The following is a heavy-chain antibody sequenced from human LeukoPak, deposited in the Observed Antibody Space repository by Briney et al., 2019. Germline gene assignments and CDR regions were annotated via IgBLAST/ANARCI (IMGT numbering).Heavy chain of an antibody. CDR2: ISSSSSYI. CDR3: ARDQGLGPIDY. D-gene: IGHD3-10*01. J-gene: IGHJ4*02. CDR1: GFTFSSYS. V-gene: IGHV3-21*01. Sequence: GGSLRLSCAASGFTFSSYSMNWVRQAPGKGLEWVSSISSSSSYIYYADSVKGRFTISRDNAKNSLYLQMNSLRAEDTAVYYCARDQGLGPIDYWGQGTLVTVPS.